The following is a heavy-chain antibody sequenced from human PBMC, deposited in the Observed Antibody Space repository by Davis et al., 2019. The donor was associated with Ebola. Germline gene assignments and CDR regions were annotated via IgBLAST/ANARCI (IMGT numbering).Heavy chain of an antibody. CDR2: ISAYNGHT. D-gene: IGHD6-19*01. J-gene: IGHJ4*02. CDR3: ARGRNGGWDFDY. V-gene: IGHV1-18*01. Sequence: ASVKVSCKASGYTFTSHGISWVRQAPGQGLEWMAWISAYNGHTNYAQKFQGRLTLTTDTSRSTAYMELRSLTSDDTAEYFCARGRNGGWDFDYWGQGTLVTVSS. CDR1: GYTFTSHG.